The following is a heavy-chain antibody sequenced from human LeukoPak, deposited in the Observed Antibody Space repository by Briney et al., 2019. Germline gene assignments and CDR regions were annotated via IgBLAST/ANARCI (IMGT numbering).Heavy chain of an antibody. V-gene: IGHV1-2*02. J-gene: IGHJ3*02. CDR1: GYTFNGYY. Sequence: AASVKVSCKTSGYTFNGYYMHWVRQAPGHGLEWMGWINPNSGGTNYAQRFQGRVTMTRDTSISTAYMELSRLRSDDTAVYYCARERGYCSSSTCYTSDAFDIWGQGTMVTVSS. CDR2: INPNSGGT. CDR3: ARERGYCSSSTCYTSDAFDI. D-gene: IGHD2-2*02.